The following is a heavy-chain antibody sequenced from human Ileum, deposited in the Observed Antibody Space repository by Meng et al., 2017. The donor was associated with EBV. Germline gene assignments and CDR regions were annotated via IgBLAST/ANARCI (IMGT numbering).Heavy chain of an antibody. CDR3: ARAHPVVYFFDY. CDR2: IQHSGST. Sequence: QSSPSALGEPSRPRSLPCAVLCGAVGGGGHSWGWIRQPPVKGLEWIGDIQHSGSTYYNPSLKSRVTISVDRSRNQFSLKLSSVTAADTAVYYCARAHPVVYFFDYWGQGTLVTVSS. D-gene: IGHD4-23*01. CDR1: CGAVGGGGHS. J-gene: IGHJ4*02. V-gene: IGHV4-30-2*01.